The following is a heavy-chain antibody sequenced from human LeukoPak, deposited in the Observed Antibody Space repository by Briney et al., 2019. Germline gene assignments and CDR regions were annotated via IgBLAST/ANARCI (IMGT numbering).Heavy chain of an antibody. V-gene: IGHV3-30*03. CDR1: GFTFTSYV. CDR2: ISYDGGNK. Sequence: GGSLRLSCAASGFTFTSYVMHWVRQAPGKGLQWVALISYDGGNKYYADSVKGRFTISRDNSKNTLYLQMNSLRAEDTAVYYCARPRGAAAGTFGFDPWGQGTLVTVSS. D-gene: IGHD6-13*01. CDR3: ARPRGAAAGTFGFDP. J-gene: IGHJ5*02.